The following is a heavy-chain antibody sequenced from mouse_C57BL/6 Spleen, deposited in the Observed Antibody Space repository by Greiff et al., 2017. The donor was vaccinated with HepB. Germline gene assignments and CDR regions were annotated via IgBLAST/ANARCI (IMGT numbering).Heavy chain of an antibody. D-gene: IGHD2-1*01. CDR1: GYTFTSYW. V-gene: IGHV1-61*01. CDR2: IYPSDSET. Sequence: VQLQQSGAELVRPGSSVKLSCKASGYTFTSYWMDWVKQRPGQGLEWIGNIYPSDSETHYNQKFKDKATLTVDKSSSTAYMQLSSLTSEDSAVYYCARDGNYYFDYWGQGTTLTVSS. CDR3: ARDGNYYFDY. J-gene: IGHJ2*01.